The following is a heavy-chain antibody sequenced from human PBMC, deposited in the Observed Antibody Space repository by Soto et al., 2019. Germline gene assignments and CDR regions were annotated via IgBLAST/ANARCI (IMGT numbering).Heavy chain of an antibody. CDR3: ARDTSDYVVVTATNQYDNWFDP. D-gene: IGHD2-21*02. CDR1: GGTFSSYA. V-gene: IGHV1-69*13. Sequence: GASVKVSCKASGGTFSSYAISWVRQAPGQGLEWMGGIIPIFGTANYAQKFQGRVTITADESTSTAYMELSSLRSEDTAVYYCARDTSDYVVVTATNQYDNWFDPWGQGTLVTVSS. J-gene: IGHJ5*02. CDR2: IIPIFGTA.